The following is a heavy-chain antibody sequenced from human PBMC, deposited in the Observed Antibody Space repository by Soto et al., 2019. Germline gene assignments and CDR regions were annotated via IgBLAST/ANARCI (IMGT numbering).Heavy chain of an antibody. J-gene: IGHJ6*03. CDR2: ISWNSGSI. Sequence: GGSLRLSCAASEFTFDDYAMHWVRQPPGKGLEWVSGISWNSGSIVYADSVKGRFTISRDNAKNSLYLQMNSLRAEDTALYYCAKGSAYDFGYYCMDVWGKGTTVTVSS. D-gene: IGHD5-12*01. CDR3: AKGSAYDFGYYCMDV. CDR1: EFTFDDYA. V-gene: IGHV3-9*01.